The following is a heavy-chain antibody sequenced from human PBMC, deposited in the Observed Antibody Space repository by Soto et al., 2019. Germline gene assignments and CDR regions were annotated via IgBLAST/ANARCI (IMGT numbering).Heavy chain of an antibody. CDR1: GFTLSSYA. CDR2: ISGNGGST. CDR3: AKSSGSGFDY. D-gene: IGHD2-15*01. J-gene: IGHJ4*02. Sequence: GGSLSLSCAASGFTLSSYAMSWVRQAPGKGLEWVSAISGNGGSTYYADSVKGRFTISRDNSKNTLYLQMNSLRAEDTPVYYCAKSSGSGFDYWGQGTLVPVSS. V-gene: IGHV3-23*01.